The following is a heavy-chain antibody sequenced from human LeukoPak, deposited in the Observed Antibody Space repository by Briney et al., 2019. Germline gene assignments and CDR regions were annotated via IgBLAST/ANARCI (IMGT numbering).Heavy chain of an antibody. V-gene: IGHV3-53*01. J-gene: IGHJ4*02. CDR3: AREGILTGYFDY. CDR1: GFTVSSNY. D-gene: IGHD3-9*01. Sequence: PGGSLRLSCAASGFTVSSNYMSWLRQAPGKGLEWVSVIYSGGSTYYADSVKGRFTISRDNSKNTLYLQMNSLRAEDTAVYYCAREGILTGYFDYWSQGTLVTVSS. CDR2: IYSGGST.